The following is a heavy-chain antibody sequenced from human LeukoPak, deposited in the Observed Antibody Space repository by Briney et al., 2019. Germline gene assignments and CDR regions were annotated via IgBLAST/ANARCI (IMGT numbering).Heavy chain of an antibody. CDR3: AKIRDASGSYYRPFAY. Sequence: GRSLRLSCAASGFTFSNYGMHWVRQVPGRGLEWVAITSYDGSDTYYADSVKGRFTISRDNSKNTLYLQMNSLRIEDTAVYYGAKIRDASGSYYRPFAYWGQGTLVTVS. D-gene: IGHD3-10*01. V-gene: IGHV3-30*18. CDR1: GFTFSNYG. J-gene: IGHJ4*02. CDR2: TSYDGSDT.